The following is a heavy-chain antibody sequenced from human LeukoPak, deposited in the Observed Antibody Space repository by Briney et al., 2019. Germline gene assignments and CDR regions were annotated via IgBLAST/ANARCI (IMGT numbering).Heavy chain of an antibody. CDR1: GGSISSSSYY. CDR2: IYYSGST. Sequence: PSETLSLTCTVSGGSISSSSYYWGWIRQPPGKGLEWIGSIYYSGSTYYNPSLKSRVTISVDTSKNQFSLKLSSVTAADTAVYYCARQPANHIAAAASYNWFDPWGQGTLVTVSS. CDR3: ARQPANHIAAAASYNWFDP. D-gene: IGHD6-13*01. V-gene: IGHV4-39*01. J-gene: IGHJ5*02.